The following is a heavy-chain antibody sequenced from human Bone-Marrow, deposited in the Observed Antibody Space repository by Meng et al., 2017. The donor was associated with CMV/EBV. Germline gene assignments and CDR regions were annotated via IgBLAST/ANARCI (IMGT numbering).Heavy chain of an antibody. CDR3: ARDRPSAAPGGYYYYYYGMDV. Sequence: GASLKISCAASGFIFSNYAMHWVRQAPGKGLEWVAVISSDGDTNYYADSVKGRFTISRDNSKNTLYLQMNSLRAEDTAVYYCARDRPSAAPGGYYYYYYGMDVWGQGTTVTVSS. CDR2: ISSDGDTN. CDR1: GFIFSNYA. D-gene: IGHD6-13*01. J-gene: IGHJ6*02. V-gene: IGHV3-30*14.